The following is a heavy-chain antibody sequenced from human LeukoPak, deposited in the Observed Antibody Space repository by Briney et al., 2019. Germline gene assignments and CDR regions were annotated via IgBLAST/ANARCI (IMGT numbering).Heavy chain of an antibody. J-gene: IGHJ6*04. D-gene: IGHD5-12*01. CDR2: IYTSGST. CDR3: ARDRGYEDV. CDR1: GGSISSGSYY. V-gene: IGHV4-61*02. Sequence: SETLSLTCTVSGGSISSGSYYWSWIRQPAGKGLEWIGRIYTSGSTNYNPSLKSRVTMSVDTSKNQFSLKLSSVTAADTAVYYCARDRGYEDVWGKGTTVTVSS.